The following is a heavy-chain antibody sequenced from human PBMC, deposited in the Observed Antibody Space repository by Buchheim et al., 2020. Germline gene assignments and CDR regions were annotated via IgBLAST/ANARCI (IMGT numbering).Heavy chain of an antibody. J-gene: IGHJ6*02. CDR3: ARDRGPMTTATRPGYYYYYGMDV. V-gene: IGHV3-23*03. D-gene: IGHD4-11*01. CDR1: GFTFSSYA. Sequence: EVQLLESGGGLVQPGGSLRLSCAASGFTFSSYAMSWVRQAPGKGLEWVSVIYSGGSTYYADSVKGRFTISRDNSKNTLYLQMNSLRAEDTAVYYCARDRGPMTTATRPGYYYYYGMDVWGQGTT. CDR2: IYSGGST.